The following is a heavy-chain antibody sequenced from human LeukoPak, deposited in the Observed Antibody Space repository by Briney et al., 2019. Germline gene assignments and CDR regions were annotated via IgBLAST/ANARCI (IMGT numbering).Heavy chain of an antibody. J-gene: IGHJ4*02. V-gene: IGHV4-59*08. D-gene: IGHD1-26*01. CDR3: ARLVSWEGPYFDY. CDR2: IYYSGST. CDR1: GGSISSNY. Sequence: PSETLSLTCTVSGGSISSNYWSWVRQPPGKGLEWIGYIYYSGSTNYNPSPKSRVTISVDTSKNQFSLKLSSVTAADTAVYYCARLVSWEGPYFDYWGQGTLVTVSS.